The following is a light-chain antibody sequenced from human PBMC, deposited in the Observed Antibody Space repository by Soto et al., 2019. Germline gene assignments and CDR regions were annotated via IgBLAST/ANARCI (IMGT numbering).Light chain of an antibody. CDR3: QQYNTYFLT. V-gene: IGKV1-5*01. CDR2: DAS. CDR1: QSVSSW. J-gene: IGKJ4*01. Sequence: DIQMTQSPSTLSASVGDRVPITCRASQSVSSWLAWYQQKPGKAPKLLIYDASSLESGVPSRFSGSGSGTEFTLTISSLQPDDFASYHCQQYNTYFLTFGGGTKVEIK.